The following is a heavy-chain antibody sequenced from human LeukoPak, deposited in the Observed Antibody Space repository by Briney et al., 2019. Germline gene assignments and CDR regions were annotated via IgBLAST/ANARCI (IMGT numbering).Heavy chain of an antibody. CDR3: ARDSGYEIDY. CDR2: INHSGST. CDR1: GGSFSGYY. D-gene: IGHD5-12*01. Sequence: PSETLSLTCAVYGGSFSGYYWSWIRQPPGKGLEWIGEINHSGSTNYNPSLKSRVTISVDTSKNQFSLKLSSVTAADTAVYYCARDSGYEIDYWGQGTLVTVSS. J-gene: IGHJ4*02. V-gene: IGHV4-34*01.